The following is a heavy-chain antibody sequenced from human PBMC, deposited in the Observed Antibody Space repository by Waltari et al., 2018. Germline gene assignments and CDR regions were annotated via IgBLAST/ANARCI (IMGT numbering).Heavy chain of an antibody. D-gene: IGHD2-15*01. CDR2: IYPGDSDT. J-gene: IGHJ6*02. CDR1: GYSFTSYW. V-gene: IGHV5-51*01. Sequence: EVQLVQSGAEVKKPGESLKISCKGSGYSFTSYWIGWVRQMPGKGLEWMGIIYPGDSDTRYSPSFQGQVTISADKSISTAYLQWSSLKASDTAMYYCARRDRVVVNSYYYYGMDVWGQGTTVTVSS. CDR3: ARRDRVVVNSYYYYGMDV.